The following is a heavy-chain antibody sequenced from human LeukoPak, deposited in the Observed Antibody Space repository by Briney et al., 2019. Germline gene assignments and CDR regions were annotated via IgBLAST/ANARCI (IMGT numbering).Heavy chain of an antibody. J-gene: IGHJ3*02. CDR3: ARGLTTVTRRPSDAFDI. V-gene: IGHV4-34*01. D-gene: IGHD4-17*01. CDR2: INHSGST. CDR1: GGSFSGYC. Sequence: PSETLSLTCAVYGGSFSGYCWSWIRQPPGKGLEWIGEINHSGSTNYNPSLKSRVTISVDTSKNQFSLKLSSVTAADTAVYYCARGLTTVTRRPSDAFDIWGQGTMVTVSS.